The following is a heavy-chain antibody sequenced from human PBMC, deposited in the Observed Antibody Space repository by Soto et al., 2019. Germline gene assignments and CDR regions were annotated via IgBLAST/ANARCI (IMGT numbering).Heavy chain of an antibody. CDR2: IYPGYFDN. Sequence: PGEPLKIPCRVSGDSFTTYWMAWVRQMPGKAMEWMGIIYPGYFDNRYSPSFQAQVTISADNSINTDYLQWNSLKASDSAMYYCARKHSRSYFNWFDPWGQGTLVTVSS. CDR3: ARKHSRSYFNWFDP. CDR1: GDSFTTYW. V-gene: IGHV5-51*01. D-gene: IGHD1-26*01. J-gene: IGHJ5*02.